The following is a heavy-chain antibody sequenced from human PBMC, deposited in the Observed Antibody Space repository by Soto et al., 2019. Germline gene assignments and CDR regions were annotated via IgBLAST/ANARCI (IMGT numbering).Heavy chain of an antibody. D-gene: IGHD3-22*01. V-gene: IGHV4-30-2*01. Sequence: SETLSLTCAVSGGSISSGGYSWSWIRQPPGKGLEWIGYIYHSGSTYYNPSLKSRVTISVDRSKNQFSLKLSSVTAADTAVYYCARGWEYYYDSSGYQGSFAFDIWGQGTMVTV. CDR2: IYHSGST. CDR3: ARGWEYYYDSSGYQGSFAFDI. CDR1: GGSISSGGYS. J-gene: IGHJ3*02.